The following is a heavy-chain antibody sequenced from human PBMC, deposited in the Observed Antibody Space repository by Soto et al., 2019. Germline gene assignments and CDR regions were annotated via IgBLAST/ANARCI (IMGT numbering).Heavy chain of an antibody. Sequence: GGSLRLSCAASGFTFSNFEMHWVRQAPGKGLEWVSYINTAGSTKYYAESVKGRFTISRDNARNSLFLQMNSLRAEDTAVYYCARAECSTPNCLTAYYSYGLDVWGQGATVTVSS. CDR1: GFTFSNFE. D-gene: IGHD2-2*01. J-gene: IGHJ6*02. CDR2: INTAGSTK. V-gene: IGHV3-48*03. CDR3: ARAECSTPNCLTAYYSYGLDV.